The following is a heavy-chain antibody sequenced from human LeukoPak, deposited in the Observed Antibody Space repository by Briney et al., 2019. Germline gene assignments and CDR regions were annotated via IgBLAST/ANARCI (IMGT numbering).Heavy chain of an antibody. J-gene: IGHJ4*02. CDR3: AADTSRWYLSFDY. V-gene: IGHV1-24*01. CDR2: FDPEDGET. Sequence: SVTVSCMLSGYTLTALSVHCVRQAAGKGLEGMGGFDPEDGETIYVQNLQGRVTMTEDTSSDTAYMVLSSLTSEDTAVYYCAADTSRWYLSFDYWGQGTLVTVS. D-gene: IGHD6-19*01. CDR1: GYTLTALS.